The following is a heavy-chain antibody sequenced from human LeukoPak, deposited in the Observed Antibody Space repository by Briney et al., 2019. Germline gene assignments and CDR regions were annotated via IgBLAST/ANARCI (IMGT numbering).Heavy chain of an antibody. J-gene: IGHJ4*02. Sequence: GGSLQISCKGSGYRFSNYWIGWVRQMPGKGLEWMGLIYPDDFDTRYSPSFQGQVTISVDKSITTAYLQWSSLKASDTAMYYCAIGGDSTTGCYRCFNYWGQGTLVTVSS. CDR1: GYRFSNYW. CDR2: IYPDDFDT. CDR3: AIGGDSTTGCYRCFNY. V-gene: IGHV5-51*01. D-gene: IGHD2-2*02.